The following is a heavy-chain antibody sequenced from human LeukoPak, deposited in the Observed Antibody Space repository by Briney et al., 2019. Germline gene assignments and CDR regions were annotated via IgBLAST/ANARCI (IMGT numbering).Heavy chain of an antibody. J-gene: IGHJ4*02. CDR1: GYIFSDYY. CDR2: ISGSGETI. D-gene: IGHD3-3*01. CDR3: ARGHEIRYMGWLPGVYFDY. V-gene: IGHV3-11*04. Sequence: GESLRLSCAASGYIFSDYYMSWIRQAPGKRLEWISYISGSGETIYYADSVRGRFTVSRDSAKKSLYLHINSLRVDDSAVYYCARGHEIRYMGWLPGVYFDYWGRGTLVTVSS.